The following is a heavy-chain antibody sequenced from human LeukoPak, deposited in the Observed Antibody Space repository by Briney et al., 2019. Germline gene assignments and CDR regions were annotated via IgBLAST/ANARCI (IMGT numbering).Heavy chain of an antibody. CDR1: GYTLTELS. D-gene: IGHD1-26*01. V-gene: IGHV1-24*01. J-gene: IGHJ4*02. CDR3: AKDPWELLRIGTKLVDY. CDR2: FDPEDGET. Sequence: ASVKVSCKVSGYTLTELSMHWVRQAPGKGLEWMGGFDPEDGETIYAQKFQGRVTMTEDTSTDTAYMELSSLRSEDTAVYYCAKDPWELLRIGTKLVDYWGQGTLVTVSS.